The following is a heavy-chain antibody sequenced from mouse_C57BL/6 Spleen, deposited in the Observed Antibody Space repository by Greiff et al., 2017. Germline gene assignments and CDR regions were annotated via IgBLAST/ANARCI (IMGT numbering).Heavy chain of an antibody. V-gene: IGHV5-4*01. CDR3: ARDPITTVPPAWFAY. CDR2: ISDGGSYT. D-gene: IGHD1-1*01. Sequence: EVKLVESGGGLVKPGGSLKLSCAASGFTFSSYAMSWVRQTPEKRLEWVATISDGGSYTYYPDNVKGRFTISRDNAKNNLYLQMSNLKSEDTAMYYCARDPITTVPPAWFAYWGQGTLVTVSA. J-gene: IGHJ3*01. CDR1: GFTFSSYA.